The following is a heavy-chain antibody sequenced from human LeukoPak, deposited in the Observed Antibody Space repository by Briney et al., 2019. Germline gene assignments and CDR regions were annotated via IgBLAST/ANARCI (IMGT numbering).Heavy chain of an antibody. CDR2: INPNGGGT. J-gene: IGHJ3*02. CDR3: ARDRLGYFDPYRADAFDI. V-gene: IGHV1-2*02. Sequence: GASVKVSCKASGYTFTGYYMHWVRQAPGQGLEWMGWINPNGGGTNYAQKFQGRVTMTRDTSISTAYMELSRLRSDDTAVYYCARDRLGYFDPYRADAFDIWGPGTMVTVSS. D-gene: IGHD3-9*01. CDR1: GYTFTGYY.